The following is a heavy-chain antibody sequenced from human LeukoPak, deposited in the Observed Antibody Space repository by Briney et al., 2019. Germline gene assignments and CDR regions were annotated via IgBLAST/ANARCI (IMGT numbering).Heavy chain of an antibody. D-gene: IGHD2/OR15-2a*01. V-gene: IGHV3-53*04. CDR2: IYNDGRT. Sequence: GGSLRLSCAASGVTVSSSYMTWVCQAPEKGLEWVSLIYNDGRTFYADSLKGRFTVSRHDSKNTLYLQMNSLRPEDTAVYYCARVPLHPTISSFDYWGQGTLVTVSS. CDR1: GVTVSSSY. CDR3: ARVPLHPTISSFDY. J-gene: IGHJ4*02.